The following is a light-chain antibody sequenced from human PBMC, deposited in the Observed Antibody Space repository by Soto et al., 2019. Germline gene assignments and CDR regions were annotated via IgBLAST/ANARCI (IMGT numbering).Light chain of an antibody. CDR3: QKEGSSSWT. CDR1: QSISSSD. Sequence: EIVLTQSPGTLYLSPGERATLSCWASQSISSSDLSWYQHRPGQAPRLLIHAASSSATGIPVRFSGSGSGTDFTLRISRLEPEDFAVYYCQKEGSSSWTFGQGTKEEIK. V-gene: IGKV3-20*01. J-gene: IGKJ1*01. CDR2: AAS.